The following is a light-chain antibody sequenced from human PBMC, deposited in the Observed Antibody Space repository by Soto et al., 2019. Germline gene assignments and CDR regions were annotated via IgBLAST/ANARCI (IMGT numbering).Light chain of an antibody. Sequence: QSALTQPASVSGSPGQSITISCTGTSSDVGGYNYVSWYQQHPGKAPKLMIYNVSNRPSGVANRFSGSKSGSTASLTISGLQAADDEDYYCSAYTSSSTLEVVFGGGTKLTVL. CDR2: NVS. J-gene: IGLJ2*01. V-gene: IGLV2-14*01. CDR1: SSDVGGYNY. CDR3: SAYTSSSTLEVV.